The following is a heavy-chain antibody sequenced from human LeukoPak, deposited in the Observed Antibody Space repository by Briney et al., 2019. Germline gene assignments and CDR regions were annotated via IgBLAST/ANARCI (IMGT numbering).Heavy chain of an antibody. CDR1: GGTFSSYA. Sequence: SVKVSCKASGGTFSSYAISWVRQAPGQGLEWMGRIIPILGIANYAQKFQGRVTITADKSTSTAYMELGSLRSEDTAVYYCARGPAARETGTFDYWGQGTLVTVSS. CDR2: IIPILGIA. V-gene: IGHV1-69*04. D-gene: IGHD2-2*01. J-gene: IGHJ4*02. CDR3: ARGPAARETGTFDY.